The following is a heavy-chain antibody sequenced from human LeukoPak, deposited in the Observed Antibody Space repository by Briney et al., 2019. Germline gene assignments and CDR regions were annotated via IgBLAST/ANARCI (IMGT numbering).Heavy chain of an antibody. CDR2: IYYSGST. Sequence: SETLSLTCTVSGGSISSGGYYWSWIRQHPGKGLEWIGYIYYSGSTYYNPSLKSRVTISVDTSKNQFSLRLSSVTAADTAVYYCARGSLTYYDSSGYYYRAFDIWGQGTMVTVSS. D-gene: IGHD3-22*01. CDR1: GGSISSGGYY. V-gene: IGHV4-31*03. J-gene: IGHJ3*02. CDR3: ARGSLTYYDSSGYYYRAFDI.